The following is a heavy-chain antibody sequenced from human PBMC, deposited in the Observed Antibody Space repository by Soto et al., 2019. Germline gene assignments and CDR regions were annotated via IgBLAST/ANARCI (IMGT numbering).Heavy chain of an antibody. Sequence: GASVKVSCKASGYTFTGYYMHWVRQAPGQGLEWMGWINPNSGGTNYAQKFQGWVTMTRDTSISTAYMELSRLRSDDTAVYYCAGGIRYGSGSYYNNGAWFDPWGQGTLVTVSS. CDR2: INPNSGGT. CDR1: GYTFTGYY. D-gene: IGHD3-10*01. CDR3: AGGIRYGSGSYYNNGAWFDP. V-gene: IGHV1-2*04. J-gene: IGHJ5*02.